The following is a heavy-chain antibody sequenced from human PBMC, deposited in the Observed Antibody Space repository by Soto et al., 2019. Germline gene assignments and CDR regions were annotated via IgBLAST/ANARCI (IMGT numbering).Heavy chain of an antibody. Sequence: SETLSLTWDVSDYSMTRGYFWGWIRQPPGKGLQWIGSIHHSGKTYYNPSLKSRVSISVDTSKNQFSLKVNTVTAADTAVYYCAREQPFMGDKLWWFDSWGHGNLVNVSS. J-gene: IGHJ5*01. V-gene: IGHV4-38-2*02. D-gene: IGHD3-16*01. CDR1: DYSMTRGYF. CDR3: AREQPFMGDKLWWFDS. CDR2: IHHSGKT.